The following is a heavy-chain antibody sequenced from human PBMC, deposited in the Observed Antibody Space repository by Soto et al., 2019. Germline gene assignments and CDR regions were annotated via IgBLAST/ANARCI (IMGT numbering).Heavy chain of an antibody. Sequence: SEPLSLTCTVSGGSISSYYWSWIRQPPGKGLEWIGYIYYSGSTNYNPSLKSRVTISVDTSKNQFSLKLSSVTAADTAVYYCARLPYCGGDCYEFDYWGQGTLVTVSS. CDR2: IYYSGST. CDR1: GGSISSYY. V-gene: IGHV4-59*08. D-gene: IGHD2-21*01. CDR3: ARLPYCGGDCYEFDY. J-gene: IGHJ4*02.